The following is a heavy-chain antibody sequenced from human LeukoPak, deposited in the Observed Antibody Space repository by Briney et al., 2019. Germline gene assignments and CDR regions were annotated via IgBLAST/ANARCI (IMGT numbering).Heavy chain of an antibody. CDR1: GFTFSSYW. CDR3: AKSSSHYDFWSGIDY. V-gene: IGHV3-23*01. CDR2: ISGSGGST. D-gene: IGHD3-3*01. Sequence: PGGSLRLSCAASGFTFSSYWMNWVRQAPGKGLEWVSAISGSGGSTYYADSVKGRFTISRDNSKNTLYLQMNSLRAEDTAVYYCAKSSSHYDFWSGIDYWGQGTLVTVSS. J-gene: IGHJ4*02.